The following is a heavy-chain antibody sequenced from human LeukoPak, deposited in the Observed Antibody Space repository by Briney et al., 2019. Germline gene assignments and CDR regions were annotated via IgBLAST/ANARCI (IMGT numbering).Heavy chain of an antibody. D-gene: IGHD3-3*01. V-gene: IGHV3-23*01. CDR1: GFSFSRYA. J-gene: IGHJ4*02. CDR3: AKSAGGYDFWSGYDY. Sequence: GGSLRLSCAASGFSFSRYAMSWVRQAPGKGLEWVSGISGFGGSTYHADSVKGRFTISRDNSKNTLHLQMHSLRVEDTAAYYCAKSAGGYDFWSGYDYWGQGTLVTVSS. CDR2: ISGFGGST.